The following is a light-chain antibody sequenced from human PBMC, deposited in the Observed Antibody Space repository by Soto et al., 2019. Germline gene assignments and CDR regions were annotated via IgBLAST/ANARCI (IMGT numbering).Light chain of an antibody. CDR3: QQYGDSLLT. CDR1: QSVTSNY. V-gene: IGKV3-20*01. J-gene: IGKJ4*01. CDR2: GAS. Sequence: EIVLTQSPGTLSLSPGERATLSCRASQSVTSNYLAWYQRKPGQAPRLLIYGASSRAAGIPGRFSGSGSGTDFSLTIRILEPEDLAVYYCQQYGDSLLTFGGGTRVE.